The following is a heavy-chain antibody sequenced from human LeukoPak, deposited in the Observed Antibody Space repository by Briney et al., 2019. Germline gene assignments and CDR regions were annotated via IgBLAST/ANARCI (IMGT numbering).Heavy chain of an antibody. Sequence: PGGSLRLSCAASGFTISNYAMSWVRQAPGKGLEWVSGTSGTADSANYADSVKGRFTISRDNSKNTLYLQMNSLRAEDTAVYYCAKEGSSAWYGDPLDYWGQGTLVTVSS. CDR1: GFTISNYA. D-gene: IGHD6-19*01. V-gene: IGHV3-23*01. CDR2: TSGTADSA. CDR3: AKEGSSAWYGDPLDY. J-gene: IGHJ4*02.